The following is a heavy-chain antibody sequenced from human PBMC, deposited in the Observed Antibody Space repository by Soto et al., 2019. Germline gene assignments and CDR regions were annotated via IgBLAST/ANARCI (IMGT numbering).Heavy chain of an antibody. CDR3: ARDLWGYCGADCYPLDV. D-gene: IGHD2-21*02. CDR1: GGSISSYY. CDR2: MYNTGST. J-gene: IGHJ6*02. V-gene: IGHV4-59*01. Sequence: QVRLQESGPGLVKPSETLSLTCTVSGGSISSYYWSWIRQPPGKGLEWIGYMYNTGSTIYNPSLKRRVTISVDTSKNQFSLKLNSATAADTAVYYCARDLWGYCGADCYPLDVWGQGTMVTVSS.